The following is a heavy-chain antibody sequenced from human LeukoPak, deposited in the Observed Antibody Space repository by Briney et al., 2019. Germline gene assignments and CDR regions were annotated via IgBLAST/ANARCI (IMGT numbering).Heavy chain of an antibody. CDR1: GYSFTSYW. Sequence: GESLKISCKGSGYSFTSYWIGWVRQMPGEGLEWMGIIYPGDSDTRYSPSFQGQVTISADKSISTAYLQWSSLKASDTAMYYCARVECGGDCFSDAFDIWGQGTMVTVSS. V-gene: IGHV5-51*03. D-gene: IGHD2-21*02. J-gene: IGHJ3*02. CDR3: ARVECGGDCFSDAFDI. CDR2: IYPGDSDT.